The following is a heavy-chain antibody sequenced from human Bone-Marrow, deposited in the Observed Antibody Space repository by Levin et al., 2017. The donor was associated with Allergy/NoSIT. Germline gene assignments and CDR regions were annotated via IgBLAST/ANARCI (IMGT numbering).Heavy chain of an antibody. V-gene: IGHV4-59*01. CDR2: IYYSGST. D-gene: IGHD3-3*01. CDR3: AMSGRFGTTHFDY. CDR1: GGPIRNYY. Sequence: SETLSLTCTVSGGPIRNYYWSWIRQPPGKGLEWIGYIYYSGSTKYNPSLKSRVTISVDTSKNQFSLKLNSVTAADTAVYYCAMSGRFGTTHFDYWGQGTLVTVSS. J-gene: IGHJ4*02.